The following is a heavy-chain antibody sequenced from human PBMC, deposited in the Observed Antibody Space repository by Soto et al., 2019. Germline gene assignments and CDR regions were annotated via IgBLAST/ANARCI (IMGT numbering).Heavy chain of an antibody. D-gene: IGHD3-22*01. CDR3: ARDYYDRSGYRETY. V-gene: IGHV3-53*01. CDR1: GFTVSSNY. J-gene: IGHJ4*02. Sequence: EVQLVESGGGLIQPGGSLRLSCAASGFTVSSNYMSWVRQAPGKGLEWVSVIYSGGSTYYADSVKGRFTISRDNSKNTLYLQMNSLRAEDTAVYYCARDYYDRSGYRETYWGQGTLVTVSS. CDR2: IYSGGST.